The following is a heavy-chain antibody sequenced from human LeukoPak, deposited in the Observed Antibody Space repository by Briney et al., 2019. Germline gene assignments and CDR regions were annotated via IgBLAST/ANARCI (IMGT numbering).Heavy chain of an antibody. CDR3: ARGAYYSSSTGALDY. CDR1: GGSISSSNYS. D-gene: IGHD6-13*01. V-gene: IGHV4-39*07. CDR2: VYYSGST. Sequence: SETLSLTCSVSGGSISSSNYSRGWIRQPPGKGLEWIGSVYYSGSTYYNSSLKSRVSISVDTSKNQFSLKLSSVTAADTAVYYCARGAYYSSSTGALDYWGQGTLVTVSS. J-gene: IGHJ4*02.